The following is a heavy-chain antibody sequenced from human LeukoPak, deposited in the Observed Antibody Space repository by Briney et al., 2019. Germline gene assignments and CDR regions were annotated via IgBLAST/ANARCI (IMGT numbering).Heavy chain of an antibody. V-gene: IGHV4-4*07. CDR2: IYTSGST. CDR1: GGSISSYY. CDR3: ARAICSSTSCYTDNWFDP. J-gene: IGHJ5*02. Sequence: SETLSLTCTVSGGSISSYYWSWIRQPAGKGLEWIGRIYTSGSTNYNPSLKSRVTMSVDTSKNQFSLKLSSVTAADPAVYYCARAICSSTSCYTDNWFDPWGQGALVTVSS. D-gene: IGHD2-2*02.